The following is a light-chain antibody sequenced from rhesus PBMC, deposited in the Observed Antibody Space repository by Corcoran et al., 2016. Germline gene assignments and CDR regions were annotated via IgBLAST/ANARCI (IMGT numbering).Light chain of an antibody. CDR1: SSDIGGYNY. CDR2: EVS. V-gene: IGLV2-32*02. CDR3: SSYAGINTYI. J-gene: IGLJ1*01. Sequence: QAALTQPRSVSGSPGQSVTISCTGTSSDIGGYNYVSWYQQHPGTAPKLMIYEVSKRPSGVSDRFSGSKSGNTASLTISGLQAEDEADYYCSSYAGINTYIFGAGTRLTVL.